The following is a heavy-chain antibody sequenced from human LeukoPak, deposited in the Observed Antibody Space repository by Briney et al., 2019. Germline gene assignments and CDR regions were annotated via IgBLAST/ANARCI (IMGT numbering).Heavy chain of an antibody. CDR1: GGTFSSYA. D-gene: IGHD3-22*01. CDR2: IIPIFGTA. CDR3: ARGHSGGYYPNDYFDY. Sequence: SVKVSCKASGGTFSSYAISWVRQAPGQGLEWMGGIIPIFGTANYAQKFQGRVTITTDESTSTAYMELSSLRSEDTAVSYCARGHSGGYYPNDYFDYWGQGTLVTVSS. J-gene: IGHJ4*02. V-gene: IGHV1-69*05.